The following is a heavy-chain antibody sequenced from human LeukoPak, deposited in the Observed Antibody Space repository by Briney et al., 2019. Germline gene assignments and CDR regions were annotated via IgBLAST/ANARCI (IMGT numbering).Heavy chain of an antibody. CDR2: ISPTSGGT. V-gene: IGHV1-2*02. D-gene: IGHD6-13*01. CDR3: ARALTPSSAGTIDY. CDR1: GYTFTGYY. Sequence: ASVKVSCRASGYTFTGYYMHWVRQAPGQGLDWMGWISPTSGGTYYAQRFQGRVTMTRDTSISTAYMELTRLRSDDTAVYYCARALTPSSAGTIDYWGQGTLVTVSS. J-gene: IGHJ4*02.